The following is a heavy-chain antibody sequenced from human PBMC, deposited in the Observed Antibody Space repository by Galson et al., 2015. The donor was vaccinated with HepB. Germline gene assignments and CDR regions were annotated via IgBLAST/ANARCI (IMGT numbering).Heavy chain of an antibody. CDR1: GYTFTGYY. CDR3: ATGGAKSGDAFDI. Sequence: SVKVSCKASGYTFTGYYMHWVRQAPGQGLEWMGRINPNSGGTNYAQKFQGRVTMTRDTSISTAYMELSRLRSDDTAVYYCATGGAKSGDAFDIWGQGTMVTVSS. D-gene: IGHD1-26*01. V-gene: IGHV1-2*06. J-gene: IGHJ3*02. CDR2: INPNSGGT.